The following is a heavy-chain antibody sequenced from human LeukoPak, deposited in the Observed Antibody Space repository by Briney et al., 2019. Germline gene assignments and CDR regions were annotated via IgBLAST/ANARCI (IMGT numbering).Heavy chain of an antibody. D-gene: IGHD3-16*01. CDR1: GFTFSSYA. Sequence: GGSLRLSCAASGFTFSSYAMHWVRQAPSKGLEWVAVISYDGSNKYYADSVKGRFTISIDNSKNTLYLQMNSLRAEDTAVYYCARRAGAYTHPYDYWGQGTLVTVS. J-gene: IGHJ4*02. CDR2: ISYDGSNK. CDR3: ARRAGAYTHPYDY. V-gene: IGHV3-30*14.